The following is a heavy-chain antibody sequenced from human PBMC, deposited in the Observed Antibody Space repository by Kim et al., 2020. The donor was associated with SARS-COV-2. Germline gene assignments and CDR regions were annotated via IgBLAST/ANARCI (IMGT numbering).Heavy chain of an antibody. Sequence: STYYADSAGGRFTISRDNSKNTLYLQMTSLRAGETAVYYCARGLTTGGFDPWGQGTLVTVSS. D-gene: IGHD1-1*01. CDR2: ST. J-gene: IGHJ5*02. CDR3: ARGLTTGGFDP. V-gene: IGHV3-53*01.